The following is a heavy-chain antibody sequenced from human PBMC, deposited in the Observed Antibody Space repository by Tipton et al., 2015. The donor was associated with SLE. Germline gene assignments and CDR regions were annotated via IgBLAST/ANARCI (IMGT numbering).Heavy chain of an antibody. CDR1: GGSLSSDSYY. V-gene: IGHV4-61*01. CDR3: ARYTRADYSTSSSDFDP. Sequence: TLSLTCTVSGGSLSSDSYYWSWIRQAPGKGLEWFGYIHYSGSTRYNPSLESRVTMSVDTSKNQFSLKLRSVSAADTAVYYCARYTRADYSTSSSDFDPWGQGTLVTVSS. J-gene: IGHJ5*02. CDR2: IHYSGST. D-gene: IGHD4-11*01.